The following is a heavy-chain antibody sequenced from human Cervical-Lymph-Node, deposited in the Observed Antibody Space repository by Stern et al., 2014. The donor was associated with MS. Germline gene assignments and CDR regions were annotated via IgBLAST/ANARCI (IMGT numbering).Heavy chain of an antibody. CDR2: SHYRGSH. V-gene: IGHV4-31*03. J-gene: IGHJ4*02. D-gene: IGHD3-16*01. CDR1: GGSISTTGYY. CDR3: ARSDRLWGSFDY. Sequence: QLQLQESGPGLAKPSQTLSLTCTVSGGSISTTGYYWTWIRQHPGKGLEWIGYSHYRGSHYYNPSLKSRGTISVDTSKNQFSLNLTSVTAADTALYYCARSDRLWGSFDYWGQGSLVTVSS.